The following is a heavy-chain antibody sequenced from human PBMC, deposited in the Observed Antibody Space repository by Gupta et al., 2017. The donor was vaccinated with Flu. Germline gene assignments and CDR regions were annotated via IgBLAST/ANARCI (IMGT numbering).Heavy chain of an antibody. D-gene: IGHD1-26*01. CDR1: FSDYW. CDR2: INSDGSST. J-gene: IGHJ5*02. CDR3: AKDRGVGYNWFDP. Sequence: FSDYWMHWVRQAPGKGLVWVSRINSDGSSTSYADSVKGRFTISRDNAKNTLYLQMHSLRAEDTAVYYCAKDRGVGYNWFDPWGQGTLVTVSS. V-gene: IGHV3-74*01.